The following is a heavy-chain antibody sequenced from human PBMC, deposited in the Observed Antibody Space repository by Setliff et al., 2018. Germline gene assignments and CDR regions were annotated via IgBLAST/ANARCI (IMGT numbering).Heavy chain of an antibody. CDR2: IYYSGST. J-gene: IGHJ4*02. V-gene: IGHV4-39*07. D-gene: IGHD6-19*01. CDR1: GGSISSSSYY. Sequence: SETLSLTCTVSGGSISSSSYYWGWIRQPPGKGLEWIGSIYYSGSTYYNPSLQSRVTISVDTSKNQFSLKLSSVTAADTAVYYCARADSSGSRMFSLDYWGQGTLVTVSS. CDR3: ARADSSGSRMFSLDY.